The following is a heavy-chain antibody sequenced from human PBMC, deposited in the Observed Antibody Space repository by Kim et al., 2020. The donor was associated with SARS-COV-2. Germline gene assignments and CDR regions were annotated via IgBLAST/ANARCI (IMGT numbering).Heavy chain of an antibody. CDR2: IRGAGDRT. CDR3: AKGNGGWSTAYYIDQ. J-gene: IGHJ1*01. V-gene: IGHV3-23*01. D-gene: IGHD3-10*01. CDR1: GFTFNNYA. Sequence: GGSLRLSCTASGFTFNNYAMTWVRRAPGKGLEWVSAIRGAGDRTSYSDSVKGRFIISRDNTRNTLFLQMNSLRDDDTAIYYCAKGNGGWSTAYYIDQWG.